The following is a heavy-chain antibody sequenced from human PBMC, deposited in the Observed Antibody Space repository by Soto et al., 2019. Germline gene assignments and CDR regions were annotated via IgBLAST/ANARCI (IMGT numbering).Heavy chain of an antibody. V-gene: IGHV4-4*07. Sequence: PSETLSLTCTVSGGSISSYYWSWIRQPAGKGLEWIGRISTSGSTNYNPSLKSRVTMSVDTSKNQFSLKLSSLTAADTAVYYCARASVSGITIFGVVPNWFDPWGQGTLVTVS. CDR2: ISTSGST. CDR3: ARASVSGITIFGVVPNWFDP. CDR1: GGSISSYY. J-gene: IGHJ5*02. D-gene: IGHD3-3*01.